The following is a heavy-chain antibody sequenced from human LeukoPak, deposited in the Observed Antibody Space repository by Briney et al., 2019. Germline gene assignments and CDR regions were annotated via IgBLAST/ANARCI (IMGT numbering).Heavy chain of an antibody. CDR3: ARGDRYLYGGLGS. CDR2: INHSGST. V-gene: IGHV4-34*01. D-gene: IGHD4-23*01. Sequence: SETLSLTCAVYGFTFNGYYWSWIRQPPGKGLEWIGEINHSGSTNYNPSLKSRVTISVDTSTNQFSLSMSTVTAADTAVYYCARGDRYLYGGLGSWGQGTLVTVSS. CDR1: GFTFNGYY. J-gene: IGHJ5*02.